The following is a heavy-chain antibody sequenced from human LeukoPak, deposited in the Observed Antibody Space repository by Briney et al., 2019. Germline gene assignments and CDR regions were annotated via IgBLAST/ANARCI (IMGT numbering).Heavy chain of an antibody. D-gene: IGHD2-2*01. CDR2: ISNGGGNT. CDR1: GFTFSGYG. Sequence: GGSLRLSCATSGFTFSGYGMNWVRQAPGKGLEWVSGISNGGGNTYYADSVKGRFTISRDNSNNTLYLQMNSLRAEDTAVYYCAKAVVVPAARSRYFDYWGQGTLVTVSS. V-gene: IGHV3-23*01. J-gene: IGHJ4*02. CDR3: AKAVVVPAARSRYFDY.